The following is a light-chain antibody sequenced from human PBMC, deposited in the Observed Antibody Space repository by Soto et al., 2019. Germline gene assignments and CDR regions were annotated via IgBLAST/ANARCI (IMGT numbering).Light chain of an antibody. Sequence: QAVVTQEPSLTVSPGGTVTLTCGSSTGTVTRSNFSYWFQQKPGQAPRTLIYDTSDKHSWTPARFSGSLLGGKAALTLSGAQPDDEADYYCLLCFPHSLVFGGGPQLTVL. J-gene: IGLJ2*01. CDR2: DTS. CDR3: LLCFPHSLV. V-gene: IGLV7-46*01. CDR1: TGTVTRSNF.